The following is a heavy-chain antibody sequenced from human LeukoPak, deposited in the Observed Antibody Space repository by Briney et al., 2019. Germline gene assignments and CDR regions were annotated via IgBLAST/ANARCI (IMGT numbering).Heavy chain of an antibody. J-gene: IGHJ4*02. CDR3: ARTQDYGDSLRDY. CDR2: IYYSGST. D-gene: IGHD4-17*01. Sequence: PSETLSLTCTVSGGSISSSSYYWGWIRQPPGKGLQWIGSIYYSGSTYYNPSLKSRVTISVDTSKNQFSLKLSSVTAADTAVYYCARTQDYGDSLRDYWGQGTLVTVSS. V-gene: IGHV4-39*01. CDR1: GGSISSSSYY.